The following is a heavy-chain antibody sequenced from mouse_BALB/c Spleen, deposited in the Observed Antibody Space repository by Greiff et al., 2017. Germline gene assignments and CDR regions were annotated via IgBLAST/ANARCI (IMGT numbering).Heavy chain of an antibody. J-gene: IGHJ3*01. D-gene: IGHD2-3*01. V-gene: IGHV7-3*02. Sequence: EVKLMESGGGLVQPGGSLRLSCATSGFTFTDYYMSWVRQPPGKALEWLGFIRNKANGYTTEYSASVKGRFTISRDNSQSILYLQMNTLRAEDSATYYCARDDDGYYGGFAYWGQGTLVTVSA. CDR3: ARDDDGYYGGFAY. CDR2: IRNKANGYTT. CDR1: GFTFTDYY.